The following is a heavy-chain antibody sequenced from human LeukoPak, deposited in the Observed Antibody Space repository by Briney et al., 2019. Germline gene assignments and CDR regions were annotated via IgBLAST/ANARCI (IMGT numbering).Heavy chain of an antibody. CDR1: GGTFSSYA. Sequence: ASVKVSCKASGGTFSSYAISWVRQAPGQGLGWMGRIIPILGIANYAQKFQGRVTITADKSTSTAYMELSSLRSEDTAVYYCAREEGYSYGFDYWGQGTLVTVSS. D-gene: IGHD5-18*01. CDR2: IIPILGIA. CDR3: AREEGYSYGFDY. J-gene: IGHJ4*02. V-gene: IGHV1-69*04.